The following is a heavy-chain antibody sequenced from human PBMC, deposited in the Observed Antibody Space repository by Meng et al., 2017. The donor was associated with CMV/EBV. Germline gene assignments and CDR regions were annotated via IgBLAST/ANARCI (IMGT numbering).Heavy chain of an antibody. V-gene: IGHV2-5*02. J-gene: IGHJ4*02. CDR3: ARIAAAGRFDY. CDR2: IYWDDDK. CDR1: GLSLRTSGVG. D-gene: IGHD6-13*01. Sequence: QIPFQDSGPTLVKPPTTLRLSCNFSGLSLRTSGVGLGWIRQPPGKALEWLALIYWDDDKRYSPSLKSRLTTTKDTSKNQVVLTMTNMDPVDTATYYCARIAAAGRFDYWGQGTLVTVSS.